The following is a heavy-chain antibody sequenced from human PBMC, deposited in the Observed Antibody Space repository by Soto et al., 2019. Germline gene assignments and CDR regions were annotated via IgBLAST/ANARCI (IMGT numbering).Heavy chain of an antibody. D-gene: IGHD6-19*01. Sequence: PGESLKISCKGSGYSFTSYWIGWVRQMPGKGLEWMGIIYPGDSDTRYSPSFQGQVTISANKSISTAYLQWSSLKASDTAMYYCARQKSPGIAVAGNEYWGQGTLVTVSS. CDR1: GYSFTSYW. V-gene: IGHV5-51*01. CDR3: ARQKSPGIAVAGNEY. CDR2: IYPGDSDT. J-gene: IGHJ4*02.